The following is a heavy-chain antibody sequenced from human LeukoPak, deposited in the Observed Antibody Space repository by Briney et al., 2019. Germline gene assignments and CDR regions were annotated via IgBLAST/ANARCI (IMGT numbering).Heavy chain of an antibody. J-gene: IGHJ4*02. Sequence: ASVKVSCKASGGTFSSYAISWVRQAPGQGLEWMGGIIPIFGTANYAQKFQGRVTMTSDTSISTAYMELSRLRSDDTAVYYCARERKITIFGVACDYWGQGTLVTVSS. V-gene: IGHV1-69*05. CDR3: ARERKITIFGVACDY. CDR1: GGTFSSYA. D-gene: IGHD3-3*01. CDR2: IIPIFGTA.